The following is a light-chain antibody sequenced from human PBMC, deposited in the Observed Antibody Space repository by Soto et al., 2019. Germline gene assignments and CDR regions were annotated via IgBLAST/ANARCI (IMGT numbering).Light chain of an antibody. J-gene: IGKJ1*01. CDR3: QQYNSYSA. CDR2: STS. Sequence: DIQMTQSPSSLSASVGDRVTITCRASQSVSNYLNWYRQLPGTAPTLLIYSTSTLQSGVPSRFSGSGSGTDFTLTIASLQPDDFATYYCQQYNSYSAFGQGTKVDIK. V-gene: IGKV1-16*01. CDR1: QSVSNY.